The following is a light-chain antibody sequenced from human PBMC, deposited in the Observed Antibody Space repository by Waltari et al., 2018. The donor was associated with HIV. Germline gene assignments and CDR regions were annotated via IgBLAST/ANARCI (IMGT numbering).Light chain of an antibody. Sequence: QSVLTQQPSASGTPGQRVSISCSGSSSNIGSNYVYWYLQLPGTAPKLLMYRNDEWPSGVPDRFSGSKSGTSASLAISGLRSEDEADYYCAAWDDSLSAWVFGGGTKLTVL. J-gene: IGLJ3*02. CDR2: RND. CDR1: SSNIGSNY. CDR3: AAWDDSLSAWV. V-gene: IGLV1-47*01.